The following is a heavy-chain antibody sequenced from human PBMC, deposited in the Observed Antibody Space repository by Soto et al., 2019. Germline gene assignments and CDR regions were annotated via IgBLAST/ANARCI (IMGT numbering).Heavy chain of an antibody. V-gene: IGHV3-9*01. Sequence: EVQLVESGGGLVQPGRSLRLSCAASGFTFDDYAMHWVRQAPGKGLEWVSGISWNSGSIGYADSVKGRFTISRDNAKNSLYLQVNSLRDEDTALYYFAQSGGDFDAFDIWGQGTMVTFSS. CDR2: ISWNSGSI. J-gene: IGHJ3*02. CDR3: AQSGGDFDAFDI. CDR1: GFTFDDYA. D-gene: IGHD2-21*01.